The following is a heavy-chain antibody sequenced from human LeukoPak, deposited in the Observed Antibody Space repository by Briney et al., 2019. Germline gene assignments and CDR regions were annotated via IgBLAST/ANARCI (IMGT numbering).Heavy chain of an antibody. CDR3: ARELWFANAPGSWLDP. D-gene: IGHD3-10*01. CDR1: GYSISSGAYS. Sequence: TLSLTCTVSGYSISSGAYSWSWIRQPPGKSLEWIGYIFHTGSTFYNPSLKSRLTISVDNSKNQFSLRLSSVTAADTAVYYCARELWFANAPGSWLDPWGQGTPVTVSS. J-gene: IGHJ5*02. CDR2: IFHTGST. V-gene: IGHV4-30-2*01.